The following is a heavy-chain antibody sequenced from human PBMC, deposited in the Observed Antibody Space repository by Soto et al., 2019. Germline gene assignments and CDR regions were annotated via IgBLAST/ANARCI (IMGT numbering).Heavy chain of an antibody. V-gene: IGHV3-48*02. CDR3: VRDGGVETTRGYY. Sequence: EVQVVASGGGLVQPGGSLRLSCEGFGYTFRGYGMIWVRQAPGKGLECVSHISSDETIVKYADSVKGRFTISRDISKKPLFLQINSVIDDDTTVYHCVRDGGVETTRGYYWGQGAQVTVSS. CDR1: GYTFRGYG. D-gene: IGHD3-3*01. J-gene: IGHJ4*02. CDR2: ISSDETIV.